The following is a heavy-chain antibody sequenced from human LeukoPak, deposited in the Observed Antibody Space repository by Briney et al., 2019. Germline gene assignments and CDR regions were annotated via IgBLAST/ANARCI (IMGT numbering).Heavy chain of an antibody. V-gene: IGHV3-21*01. Sequence: GGSLRLSCAASGFTFSSYSMNWVRQTPGKGLEWVSSISSSSSYIYYADSVKGRFTISRDNAKNSLYLQMNSLRAEDTAVYYCARDPRGAVAGVDYWGQGTLVTVSS. CDR2: ISSSSSYI. CDR3: ARDPRGAVAGVDY. D-gene: IGHD6-19*01. CDR1: GFTFSSYS. J-gene: IGHJ4*02.